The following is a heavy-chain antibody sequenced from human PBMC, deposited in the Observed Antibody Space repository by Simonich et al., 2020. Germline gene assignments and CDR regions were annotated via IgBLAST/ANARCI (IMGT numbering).Heavy chain of an antibody. CDR3: ARVRFEAFDI. J-gene: IGHJ3*02. Sequence: QVQLVQSGAEVKKPGASVKVSCKASGYTFTGYYMHWVRQAPGQGLEGMGGINPNRGGTNYAQKFQGRVTMTRDTSISTAYMELSRLRSDDTAVYYCARVRFEAFDIWGQGTMVTVSS. V-gene: IGHV1-2*02. CDR1: GYTFTGYY. CDR2: INPNRGGT.